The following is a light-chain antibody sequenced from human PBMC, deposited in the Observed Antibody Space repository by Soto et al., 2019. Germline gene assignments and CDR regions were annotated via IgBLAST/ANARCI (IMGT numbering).Light chain of an antibody. V-gene: IGKV1-39*01. Sequence: EIQMTQSPSSLSASVGDRVTITCRASQNIQNNLNWYQQKPGKAPNLLIHSASTLRSGVPSRFSGSGSGTDFSLTISSLQSEDFASYHCQQSFTIPYTFGRGTKVAIK. CDR2: SAS. CDR1: QNIQNN. J-gene: IGKJ2*01. CDR3: QQSFTIPYT.